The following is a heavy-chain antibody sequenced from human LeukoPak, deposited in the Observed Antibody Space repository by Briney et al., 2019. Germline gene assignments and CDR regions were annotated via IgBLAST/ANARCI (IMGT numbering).Heavy chain of an antibody. CDR1: GYTFTSYD. CDR3: ARGMVATPYYYYGMDV. D-gene: IGHD5-12*01. Sequence: ASVKVSCKASGYTFTSYDINWVRQATGQGLGWMGWMDPNSGNTGYAQKFQGRVTMTRNTSISTAYMELSSLRSEDTAVYYCARGMVATPYYYYGMDVWGQGTTVTVSS. J-gene: IGHJ6*02. CDR2: MDPNSGNT. V-gene: IGHV1-8*01.